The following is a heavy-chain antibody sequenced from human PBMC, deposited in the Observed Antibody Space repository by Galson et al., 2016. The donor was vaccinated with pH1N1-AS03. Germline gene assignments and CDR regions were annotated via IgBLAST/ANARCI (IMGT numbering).Heavy chain of an antibody. D-gene: IGHD6-19*01. CDR3: ARHERWFSSGWDIDS. J-gene: IGHJ4*02. CDR1: GGYVSSSRNY. Sequence: ETLSLTCTVSGGYVSSSRNYWGWIRQPPGKGLEWIGSMYYTGSTYKTPSLQSRATISIDTSKNQFSLKLISVTAADTAVYYCARHERWFSSGWDIDSWSLGTLVTVFS. V-gene: IGHV4-39*07. CDR2: MYYTGST.